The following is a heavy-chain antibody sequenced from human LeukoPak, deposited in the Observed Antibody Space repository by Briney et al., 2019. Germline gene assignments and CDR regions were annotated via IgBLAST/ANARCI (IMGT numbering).Heavy chain of an antibody. CDR2: IIPIFGTA. D-gene: IGHD5-18*01. V-gene: IGHV1-69*13. J-gene: IGHJ4*02. CDR3: AAQQSGYSYVGGFDY. Sequence: GASVKVSCKASGYTFTGFYMHWVRQAPGQGLEWMGGIIPIFGTANYAQKFQGRVTITADESTSTAYMELSSLRSEDTAVYYCAAQQSGYSYVGGFDYWGQGTLVTVSS. CDR1: GYTFTGFY.